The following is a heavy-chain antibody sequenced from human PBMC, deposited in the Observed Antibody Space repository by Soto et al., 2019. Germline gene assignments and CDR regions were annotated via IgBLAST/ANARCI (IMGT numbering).Heavy chain of an antibody. Sequence: QVQLVESGGGVVQPGRSLRVSCAASGFTFSTYGMHWVRQAPGKGLEWVAMIWYDGSNKYHADSVKGRFSISRDNSKNTLYLQMNGLRADDTAVYYCITELDCLSAFDYWGQGTLVTVSS. CDR1: GFTFSTYG. CDR2: IWYDGSNK. CDR3: ITELDCLSAFDY. J-gene: IGHJ4*02. D-gene: IGHD3-9*01. V-gene: IGHV3-33*01.